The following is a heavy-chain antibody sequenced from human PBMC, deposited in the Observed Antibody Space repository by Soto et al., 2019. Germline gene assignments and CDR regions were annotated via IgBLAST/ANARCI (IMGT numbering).Heavy chain of an antibody. V-gene: IGHV4-30-2*04. CDR2: IYHTGTT. D-gene: IGHD6-13*01. CDR3: ARVIAAAGTSWSAF. J-gene: IGHJ5*01. Sequence: QGKGLERIGFIYHTGTTYYHPSLKSRVTISVDTSKNQFSLKLSSVTAADTAVYYCARVIAAAGTSWSAFWGNGT.